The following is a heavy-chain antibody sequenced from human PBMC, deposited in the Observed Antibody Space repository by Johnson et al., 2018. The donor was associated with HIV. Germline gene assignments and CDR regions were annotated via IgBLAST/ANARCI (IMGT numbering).Heavy chain of an antibody. D-gene: IGHD6-13*01. J-gene: IGHJ3*02. Sequence: VQLVESGGGLVQPGRSLRLSCTASGFTFGDYAMSWVRQAPGKGLEWVGFIRSKAYGGTTEYAASVKGRFTISRDDSKSIAYLQMNSLKTEDTAVYYCTTDHDSSSWYHDAFDIWGQGTMVTVSS. V-gene: IGHV3-49*04. CDR3: TTDHDSSSWYHDAFDI. CDR1: GFTFGDYA. CDR2: IRSKAYGGTT.